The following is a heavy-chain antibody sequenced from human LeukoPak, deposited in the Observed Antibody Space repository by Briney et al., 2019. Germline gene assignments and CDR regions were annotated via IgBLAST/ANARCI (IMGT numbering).Heavy chain of an antibody. V-gene: IGHV4-30-4*01. CDR1: GGSISSGDYY. Sequence: LQTLSLTCTVSGGSISSGDYYWSWIRQPPGKGLEWIGYIYYSGSTYYNPSLKSRVTISVDTSKNQFSLKLSSVTAADTAVYYCARDNAGEYDSSGYYYYFDYWGQGTLVTVSS. CDR2: IYYSGST. J-gene: IGHJ4*02. D-gene: IGHD3-22*01. CDR3: ARDNAGEYDSSGYYYYFDY.